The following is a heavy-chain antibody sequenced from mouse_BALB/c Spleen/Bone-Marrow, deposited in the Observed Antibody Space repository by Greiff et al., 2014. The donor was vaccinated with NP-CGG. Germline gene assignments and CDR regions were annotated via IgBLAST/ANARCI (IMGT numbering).Heavy chain of an antibody. CDR2: ISYSGSF. CDR3: ARSGGKRYFAV. V-gene: IGHV3-2*02. D-gene: IGHD1-1*02. J-gene: IGHJ1*01. Sequence: DVQLQESGPGLVKPFQSLSLTFTVTGYSITSDYAWNWIRQFPGNKLEWMGYISYSGSFSYNPSLKSRISVTRDTSKNQFFLQLNSVTAEDTATYYCARSGGKRYFAVWGAGTSVTVSS. CDR1: GYSITSDYA.